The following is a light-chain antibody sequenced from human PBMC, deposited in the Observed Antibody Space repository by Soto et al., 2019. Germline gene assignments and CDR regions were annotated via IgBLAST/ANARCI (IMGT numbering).Light chain of an antibody. J-gene: IGKJ5*01. CDR3: QQYNDWPIS. CDR2: GVS. Sequence: EILMTQSPATLSLSPGEIATLSFRAGQSVNTNFAWYQQKPGQAPRLLIYGVSIRATGVPARFSGSGSETDFTLAISGLESEDSAIYFCQQYNDWPISFGQGTRLEIK. V-gene: IGKV3D-15*01. CDR1: QSVNTN.